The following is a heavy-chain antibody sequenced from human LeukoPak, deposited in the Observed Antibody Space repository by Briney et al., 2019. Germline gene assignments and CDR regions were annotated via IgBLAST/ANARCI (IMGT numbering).Heavy chain of an antibody. D-gene: IGHD6-6*01. CDR3: ARDFSSSSTVYYYYYMDV. CDR1: GGSVSDYY. CDR2: IYYTGST. Sequence: SETLSLTCTVSGGSVSDYYWSWIRQSPGKGLEWIGYIYYTGSTSYNPSLRSRVTVSADTSKNQFSLKLSSVTAADTAIYYCARDFSSSSTVYYYYYMDVWGKGTTVTVSS. V-gene: IGHV4-59*02. J-gene: IGHJ6*03.